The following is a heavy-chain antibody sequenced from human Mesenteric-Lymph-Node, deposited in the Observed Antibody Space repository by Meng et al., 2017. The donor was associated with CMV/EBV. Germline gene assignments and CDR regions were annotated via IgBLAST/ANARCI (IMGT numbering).Heavy chain of an antibody. J-gene: IGHJ4*02. V-gene: IGHV4-4*02. D-gene: IGHD4-17*01. CDR2: IYHSGST. CDR3: ARSYDYGDPFDY. Sequence: AVSGGSISSRNWWSWVRQHPGKGLEWIGEIYHSGSTNYNLSLKSRVTISVDKSKNQFSLKLSSVTAADTAVYYCARSYDYGDPFDYWGQGTLVTVSS. CDR1: GGSISSRNW.